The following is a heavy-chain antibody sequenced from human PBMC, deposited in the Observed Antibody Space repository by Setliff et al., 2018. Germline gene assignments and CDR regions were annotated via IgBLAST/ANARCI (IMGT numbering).Heavy chain of an antibody. CDR1: GFTFSSYA. J-gene: IGHJ6*02. D-gene: IGHD5-18*01. CDR3: ARGDRWGYSYGPYYYGMDV. V-gene: IGHV3-21*01. CDR2: ISSSSSYI. Sequence: GGSLRLSCAASGFTFSSYAMSWVRQAPGKGLEWVSSISSSSSYIYYADSVKGRFNISRDNAKNSLYLQMNSRRAEETAVYYWARGDRWGYSYGPYYYGMDVWGQGTTVTVSS.